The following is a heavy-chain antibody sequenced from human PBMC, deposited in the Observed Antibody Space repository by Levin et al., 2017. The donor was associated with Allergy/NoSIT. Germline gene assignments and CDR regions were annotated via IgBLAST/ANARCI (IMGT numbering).Heavy chain of an antibody. Sequence: ASVKVSCKASGYSFISYEINWVRQAPGQGLEWMGWTSPASAKTGYAQNFHGRVTMTTDTSINTAYLEVSSLTSEDTAVYYCARGLYVRSGYYWYFDLWGRGTLVTVSS. D-gene: IGHD3-3*01. CDR1: GYSFISYE. J-gene: IGHJ2*01. V-gene: IGHV1-8*01. CDR2: TSPASAKT. CDR3: ARGLYVRSGYYWYFDL.